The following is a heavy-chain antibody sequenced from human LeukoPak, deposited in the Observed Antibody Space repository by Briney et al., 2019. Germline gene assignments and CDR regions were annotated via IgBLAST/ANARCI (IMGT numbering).Heavy chain of an antibody. D-gene: IGHD2-2*01. Sequence: GGSLRLSCAASGLTFSSYSVNWVRQAPGKGLEWLSYISVSSSTIYYADSVKGRFTISRDNAKNSLYLQMSSLRAEDTAVYYCAPGYCSSSSCSHYFDYWRQGTRVTVSS. CDR1: GLTFSSYS. V-gene: IGHV3-48*01. J-gene: IGHJ4*02. CDR3: APGYCSSSSCSHYFDY. CDR2: ISVSSSTI.